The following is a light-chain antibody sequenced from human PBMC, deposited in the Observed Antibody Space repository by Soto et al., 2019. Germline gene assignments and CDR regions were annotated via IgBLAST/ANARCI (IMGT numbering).Light chain of an antibody. CDR1: QSFSSH. V-gene: IGKV3-15*01. CDR2: VAS. J-gene: IGKJ5*01. CDR3: QRYNNWPTAIT. Sequence: EIVLTQSPCTLSASPGDRATLSCRASQSFSSHLAWYRQNPGQSPSLLIYVASPSSTVSPARFSGSGSGTEFTLTISSLQLEPDAVSTYQRYNNWPTAITFGQGTRLE.